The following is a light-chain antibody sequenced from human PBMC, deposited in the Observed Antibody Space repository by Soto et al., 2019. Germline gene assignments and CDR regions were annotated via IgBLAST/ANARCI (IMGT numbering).Light chain of an antibody. CDR2: GAS. Sequence: EIVLTQSPDTLSLSPGERVTLSCRASQSVSSSYLAWYQQKPGQAPTLLIYGASSRATGIPDRFSGSGSGTDFTLTISRLEPEDFAVYYCQQYGSSPYTFGQGTKLEIK. J-gene: IGKJ2*01. CDR3: QQYGSSPYT. CDR1: QSVSSSY. V-gene: IGKV3-20*01.